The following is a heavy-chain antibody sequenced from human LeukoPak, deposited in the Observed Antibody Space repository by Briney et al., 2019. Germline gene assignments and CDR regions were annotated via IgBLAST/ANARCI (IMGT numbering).Heavy chain of an antibody. J-gene: IGHJ6*03. Sequence: GGSLRLSCAASGFTVSSNYMNWVRQAPGKGLEWVSVFYSGGSTYYADSVKGRFTISRDNSKNTLYLQMNSLRAEDTAVYYCAKDRETTVWHYSYYYYMDVWGKGTTVTVSS. V-gene: IGHV3-53*05. CDR1: GFTVSSNY. CDR3: AKDRETTVWHYSYYYYMDV. CDR2: FYSGGST. D-gene: IGHD4-11*01.